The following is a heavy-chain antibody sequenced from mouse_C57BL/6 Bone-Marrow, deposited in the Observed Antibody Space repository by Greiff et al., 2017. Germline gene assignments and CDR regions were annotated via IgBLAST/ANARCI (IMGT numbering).Heavy chain of an antibody. D-gene: IGHD1-1*01. Sequence: DVMLVESGGGLVKPGGSLKLSCAASGFTFSSYAMSWVRQTPEKRLEWVATISDGGSYTYYPDNVKGRFTITIDNAKNNLYLEMRHLKSEDTSMYYCAGGYYYGSTYYAMDYWGQGTSVTVSS. V-gene: IGHV5-4*03. J-gene: IGHJ4*01. CDR2: ISDGGSYT. CDR3: AGGYYYGSTYYAMDY. CDR1: GFTFSSYA.